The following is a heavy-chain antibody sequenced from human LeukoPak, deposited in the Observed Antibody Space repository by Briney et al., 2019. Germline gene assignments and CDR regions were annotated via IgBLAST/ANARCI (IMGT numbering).Heavy chain of an antibody. Sequence: ETLSLTCTVSGGSISSYYWSWVRQAPGKGLEWVSYISSSSSTIYYADSVKGRFTISRDNAKNSLYLQMNSLRAEDTAVYYCARTRGGYSLFDPWGQGTLVTVSS. CDR2: ISSSSSTI. CDR3: ARTRGGYSLFDP. V-gene: IGHV3-48*01. CDR1: GGSISSYY. J-gene: IGHJ5*02. D-gene: IGHD1-26*01.